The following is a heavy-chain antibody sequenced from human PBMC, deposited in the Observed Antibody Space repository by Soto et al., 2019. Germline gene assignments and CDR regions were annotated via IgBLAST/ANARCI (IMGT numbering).Heavy chain of an antibody. CDR1: GFTFSRYS. CDR2: ISSSSSTI. V-gene: IGHV3-48*02. D-gene: IGHD3-22*01. J-gene: IGHJ6*02. Sequence: GGSLRLSCAASGFTFSRYSMNWVRQAPGKGLEWVSYISSSSSTIYYADSVKGRFTISRDNVKNSMYLQMNSLRDEDTAVYYCARDLVFYDRSGYYHHYYYYGLDVWGQGTTVTVSS. CDR3: ARDLVFYDRSGYYHHYYYYGLDV.